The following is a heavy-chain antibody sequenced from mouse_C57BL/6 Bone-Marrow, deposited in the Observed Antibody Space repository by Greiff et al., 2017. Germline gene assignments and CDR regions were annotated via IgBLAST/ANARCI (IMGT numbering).Heavy chain of an antibody. J-gene: IGHJ4*01. CDR1: GYTFTDHT. CDR3: ARVSGGPLYAMDY. V-gene: IGHV1-78*01. D-gene: IGHD4-1*01. CDR2: IYPRDGST. Sequence: QVQLKESDAELVKPGASVKISCKVSGYTFTDHTIHWMKQRPEQGLEWIGYIYPRDGSTKYNEKFKGKATLTADKSSSTAYMQLHCLTSEDSAVYFWARVSGGPLYAMDYWGQGTSVTVSS.